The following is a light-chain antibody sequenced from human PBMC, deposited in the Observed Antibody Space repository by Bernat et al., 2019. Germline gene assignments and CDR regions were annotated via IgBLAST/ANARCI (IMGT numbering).Light chain of an antibody. CDR1: ALPKQY. CDR2: KDS. CDR3: QSADSSGTPV. Sequence: SYELTQPPSVSVSPGQTARITCSGDALPKQYAYWYQQKPGQAPVLVIYKDSERRSGLPERFSGSSSGTTVTLTISGVQAEDEADYYCQSADSSGTPVFGGGTKLTVL. J-gene: IGLJ2*01. V-gene: IGLV3-25*03.